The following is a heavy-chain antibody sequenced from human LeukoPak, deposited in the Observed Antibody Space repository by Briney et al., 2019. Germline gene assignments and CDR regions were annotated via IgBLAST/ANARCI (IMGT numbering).Heavy chain of an antibody. Sequence: SETLSLTCAVYGGSFSGYYWSWIRQPPGKGLEWIGEINHSGSTNYNPSLKSRVTISVDTSKNQFSLKLSSVTAADTAVYYCARATVTMEWFDPWGQGTLVTVSS. D-gene: IGHD4-17*01. CDR2: INHSGST. CDR1: GGSFSGYY. V-gene: IGHV4-34*01. CDR3: ARATVTMEWFDP. J-gene: IGHJ5*02.